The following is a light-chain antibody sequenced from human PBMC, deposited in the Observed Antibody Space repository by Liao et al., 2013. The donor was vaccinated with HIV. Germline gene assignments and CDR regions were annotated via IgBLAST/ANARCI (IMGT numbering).Light chain of an antibody. CDR3: QSLDNSGAVV. CDR2: QDN. J-gene: IGLJ2*01. CDR1: YLEDKH. V-gene: IGLV3-1*01. Sequence: SSDLTQPPSVSVSPGQTATISCYGVYLEDKHVCWYQQRPGQSPVLLICQDNKRPSGIPERFSGSTSGTRVTLTISGVQAGDEADYFCQSLDNSGAVVFGGGTKLTV.